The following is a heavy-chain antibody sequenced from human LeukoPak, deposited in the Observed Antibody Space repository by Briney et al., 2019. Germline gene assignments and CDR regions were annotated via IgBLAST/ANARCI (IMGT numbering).Heavy chain of an antibody. D-gene: IGHD3-22*01. J-gene: IGHJ3*02. CDR1: GFTFSSYE. Sequence: GGSLRLSCAASGFTFSSYEMNWVRQAPGKGLEWVSYISSSGSTIYYADSVKGRFTISRDNAKNSLYLQMNSLRAEDTAVYYCARDGYYYDSSGYSDAFDIWGQGTMVTVSS. CDR3: ARDGYYYDSSGYSDAFDI. CDR2: ISSSGSTI. V-gene: IGHV3-48*03.